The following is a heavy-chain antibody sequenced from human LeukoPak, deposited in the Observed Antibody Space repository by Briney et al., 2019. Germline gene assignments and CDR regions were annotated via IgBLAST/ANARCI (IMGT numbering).Heavy chain of an antibody. CDR2: LNIDGCST. CDR3: ARVTSLTGTIFDS. CDR1: GFTFSSCW. V-gene: IGHV3-74*01. J-gene: IGHJ4*02. Sequence: PGGSLRLSCAASGFTFSSCWMHWVRQDPGKGLVWVARLNIDGCSTSYADSVKGRFTISRDNAKNTLYLQMSSLRVEDTAVYYCARVTSLTGTIFDSWGQGTLVT. D-gene: IGHD3-9*01.